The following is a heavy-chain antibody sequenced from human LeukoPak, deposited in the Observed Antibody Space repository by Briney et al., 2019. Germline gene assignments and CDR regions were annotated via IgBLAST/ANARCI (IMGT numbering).Heavy chain of an antibody. Sequence: GSLRLSCAASGFTFSNAWMSWVRQPPGKGLEWIGSIYHSGSTYYNPSLKSRVTISVDTSKNQFSLKLSSVTAADTAVYYCARDNVPPLLWFGESLNWFDPWGQGTLVTVSS. V-gene: IGHV4-38-2*02. CDR3: ARDNVPPLLWFGESLNWFDP. CDR2: IYHSGST. D-gene: IGHD3-10*01. J-gene: IGHJ5*02. CDR1: GFTFSNAW.